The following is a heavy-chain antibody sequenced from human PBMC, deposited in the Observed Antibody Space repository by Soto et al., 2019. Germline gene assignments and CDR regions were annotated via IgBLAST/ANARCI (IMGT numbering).Heavy chain of an antibody. CDR2: ISTSGATR. CDR1: GFTFSTDS. J-gene: IGHJ4*02. Sequence: EVQLVESGGGLVQPGGSLRLSCVASGFTFSTDSMNWVRQAPGKGLEWVAHISTSGATRYYADSVKGRFTISRDNAKTSLYLQMDGVRSEETAVYYCARFFGSALDYWGKGTLVTVSS. V-gene: IGHV3-48*01. CDR3: ARFFGSALDY. D-gene: IGHD6-19*01.